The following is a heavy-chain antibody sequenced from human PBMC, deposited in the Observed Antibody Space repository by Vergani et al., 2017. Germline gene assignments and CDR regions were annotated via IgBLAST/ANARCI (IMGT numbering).Heavy chain of an antibody. Sequence: EVQLVESGGGLVQPGGSLRLSCAASGFTFSSYWMSWVRQAPGKGLEWVANIKQDGSEKYYADSVKGGFTISRDNAKNSLYLQMNSLRAEDTAVYDCARKTGTYELAARAGDWFDPWGQGTLVTVSS. CDR3: ARKTGTYELAARAGDWFDP. CDR1: GFTFSSYW. CDR2: IKQDGSEK. D-gene: IGHD1-7*01. J-gene: IGHJ5*02. V-gene: IGHV3-7*01.